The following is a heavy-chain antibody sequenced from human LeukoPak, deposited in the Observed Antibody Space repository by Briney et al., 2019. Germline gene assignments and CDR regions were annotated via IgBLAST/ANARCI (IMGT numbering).Heavy chain of an antibody. CDR2: ISSSSTYI. D-gene: IGHD3-16*02. Sequence: GGSLRLSCAASGFTFSSYEMNWVRQAPGKGLEWVSSISSSSTYIYYADSVKGRFTISRDNSKNTLYLQMNSLRAEDTAVYYCAKDHDYVWGSYHDHYYFDYWGQGTLVTVSS. J-gene: IGHJ4*02. CDR1: GFTFSSYE. CDR3: AKDHDYVWGSYHDHYYFDY. V-gene: IGHV3-21*01.